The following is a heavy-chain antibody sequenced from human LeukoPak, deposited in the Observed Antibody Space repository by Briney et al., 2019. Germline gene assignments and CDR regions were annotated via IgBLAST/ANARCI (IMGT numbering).Heavy chain of an antibody. CDR3: ARAVQDCSGGSCYYAFDI. CDR2: MNPNSGNT. CDR1: GYTFTSYD. J-gene: IGHJ3*02. Sequence: ASVKVSCTASGYTFTSYDINWVRQATGQGLEWMGWMNPNSGNTGYAQKFQGRVTMTRNTSISTAYMELSSLRSEDTAVYYCARAVQDCSGGSCYYAFDIWGQGTMVTVSS. V-gene: IGHV1-8*01. D-gene: IGHD2-15*01.